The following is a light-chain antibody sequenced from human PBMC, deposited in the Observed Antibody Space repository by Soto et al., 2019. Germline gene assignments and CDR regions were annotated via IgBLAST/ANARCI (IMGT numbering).Light chain of an antibody. CDR2: AAS. CDR1: QSISSY. Sequence: VHMTQSPSSLSASVGDRVTITFLASQSISSYLNWYQQKPGEAPKLLIYAASSLQSGVPSRFSGSGSGTDFTLTISSLQPEDFATYYCQQSYSTPRTFGQGTKVDIK. V-gene: IGKV1-39*01. J-gene: IGKJ1*01. CDR3: QQSYSTPRT.